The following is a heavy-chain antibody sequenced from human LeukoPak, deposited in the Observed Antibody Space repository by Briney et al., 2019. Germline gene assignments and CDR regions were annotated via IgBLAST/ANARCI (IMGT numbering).Heavy chain of an antibody. CDR2: INHSGST. CDR1: GGSFSGYY. CDR3: ARGGRLGLYYYGMDV. Sequence: KPSEPLSLTCAVYGGSFSGYYWSWIRQPPGKRLEWMGEINHSGSTNYNPSLKSRVTISVDTSKNQFSLKLSSVTAADTAVYYCARGGRLGLYYYGMDVWGKGTTVTVSS. J-gene: IGHJ6*04. D-gene: IGHD3-16*01. V-gene: IGHV4-34*01.